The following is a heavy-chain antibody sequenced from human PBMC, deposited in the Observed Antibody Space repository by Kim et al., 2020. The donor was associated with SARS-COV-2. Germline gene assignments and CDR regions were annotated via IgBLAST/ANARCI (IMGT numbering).Heavy chain of an antibody. Sequence: GGSLRLYCAASGFTFSSYAMSWVRQAPGKGLEWVSGISGNGESTYYADSVKGRFTISRDTSKSTLYLQMNNLRAEDTAVYYCARDRRGFNPYYGMDVWGQGTTVIVSS. CDR2: ISGNGEST. CDR3: ARDRRGFNPYYGMDV. V-gene: IGHV3-23*01. CDR1: GFTFSSYA. J-gene: IGHJ6*02. D-gene: IGHD3-10*01.